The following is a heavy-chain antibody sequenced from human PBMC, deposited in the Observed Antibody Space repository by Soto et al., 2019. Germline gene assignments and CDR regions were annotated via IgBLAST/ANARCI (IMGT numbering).Heavy chain of an antibody. CDR3: ARQKAARPSFDY. D-gene: IGHD6-6*01. J-gene: IGHJ4*02. CDR2: IYHSGST. V-gene: IGHV4-4*02. Sequence: SETLSLTCAVSGGSISSSNWWSWVRQPPGKGLEWIGEIYHSGSTNYNPSLKSRVTISVDTSKNQFSLKLSSVTAADTAVYYCARQKAARPSFDYWGQGTLVTVSS. CDR1: GGSISSSNW.